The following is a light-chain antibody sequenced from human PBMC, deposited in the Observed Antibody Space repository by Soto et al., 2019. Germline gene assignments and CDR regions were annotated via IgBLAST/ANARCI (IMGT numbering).Light chain of an antibody. CDR2: EVS. CDR1: SSDVGSYNY. Sequence: QSVLTQPPAASGSPGQSVTISCTGTSSDVGSYNYVSWYQQHPGKAPKLMSYEVSKRSSGVPDNLSGSKSGNTASLTVDGLQVEDEADYYCSSYTGSNNLLFGGGTKVTVL. V-gene: IGLV2-8*01. CDR3: SSYTGSNNLL. J-gene: IGLJ2*01.